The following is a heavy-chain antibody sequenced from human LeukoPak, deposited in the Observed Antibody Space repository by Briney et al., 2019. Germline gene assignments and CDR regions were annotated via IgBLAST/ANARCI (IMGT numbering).Heavy chain of an antibody. J-gene: IGHJ4*02. CDR1: GGSISSSSYY. CDR2: IYYSGST. D-gene: IGHD6-13*01. Sequence: SETLSLTCTVSGGSISSSSYYWGWIRQPPGNGLEWIGSIYYSGSTYYNPSLKSRVTISVDTSKNQFSLKLSSVTAADTAVYYCARNVVAAADFDYWGQGNLVTVSS. V-gene: IGHV4-39*01. CDR3: ARNVVAAADFDY.